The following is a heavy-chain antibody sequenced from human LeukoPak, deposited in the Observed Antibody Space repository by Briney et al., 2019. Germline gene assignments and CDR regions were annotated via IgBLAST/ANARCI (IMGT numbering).Heavy chain of an antibody. J-gene: IGHJ4*02. Sequence: GGSLRLSCAASGFTFDDYAMHWVRQAPGKGLEWVSGISWNSGSIVYADSVKGRFTISRDNAKNSLYLQMNSLRAEDTALNYCAKDFTSVTTSFDYWGQGTLVTVSS. CDR2: ISWNSGSI. D-gene: IGHD4-17*01. CDR1: GFTFDDYA. V-gene: IGHV3-9*01. CDR3: AKDFTSVTTSFDY.